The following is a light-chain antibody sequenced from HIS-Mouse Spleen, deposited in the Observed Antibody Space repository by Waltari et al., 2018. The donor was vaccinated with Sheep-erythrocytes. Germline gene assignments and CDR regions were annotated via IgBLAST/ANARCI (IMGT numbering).Light chain of an antibody. J-gene: IGLJ2*01. Sequence: SYELTQPPSVSVSPGQTASITCSGDKLGDKYACWYQQKPGQSPVLVIYQDSKRPSVIPERFSGSKSGNTATLTISGTQAMDEADYYCQAWDSSTAVFGGGTKLTVL. V-gene: IGLV3-1*01. CDR2: QDS. CDR3: QAWDSSTAV. CDR1: KLGDKY.